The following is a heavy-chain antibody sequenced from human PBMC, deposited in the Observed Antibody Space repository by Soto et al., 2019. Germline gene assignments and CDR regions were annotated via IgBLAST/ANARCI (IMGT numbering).Heavy chain of an antibody. J-gene: IGHJ3*01. CDR2: ISSSSSTR. CDR1: GLTFSSYS. D-gene: IGHD3-22*01. V-gene: IGHV3-48*01. Sequence: GGSLRLSCAASGLTFSSYSMNWVRQAPGKGLEWVSYISSSSSTRYYADSVKGRFTISRDNAKNSLYLQMNSLRAEDTAVYYCARDQLYYNDISGRPLNAFDVWGQGTMVTVSS. CDR3: ARDQLYYNDISGRPLNAFDV.